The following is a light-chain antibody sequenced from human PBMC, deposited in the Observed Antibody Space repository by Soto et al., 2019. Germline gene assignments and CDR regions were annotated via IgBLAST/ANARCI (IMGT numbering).Light chain of an antibody. Sequence: QSALTQPASVSGSPGQSITISCPGTSSDVGAYNLVSWYQHYSGKAPKLLIYEVSQWPSGISDRFSGSKSGNMASLTISGLQAEDEADYYCCSYAGVTWGYVFGTGTKVTVL. CDR3: CSYAGVTWGYV. V-gene: IGLV2-23*02. CDR1: SSDVGAYNL. J-gene: IGLJ1*01. CDR2: EVS.